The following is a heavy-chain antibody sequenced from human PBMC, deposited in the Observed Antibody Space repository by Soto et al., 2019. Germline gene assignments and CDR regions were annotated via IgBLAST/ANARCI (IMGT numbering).Heavy chain of an antibody. V-gene: IGHV1-2*04. CDR3: ARATRGYSGYDFEY. Sequence: ASVKVSCKASGYTFTGYYMHWVRQAPGQGLEWMGWINPNSGGTNYAQKFQGWVTMTRDTSISTAYMELSRLRSDDTAVYYCARATRGYSGYDFEYWGQGTLVTVSS. D-gene: IGHD5-12*01. CDR1: GYTFTGYY. CDR2: INPNSGGT. J-gene: IGHJ4*02.